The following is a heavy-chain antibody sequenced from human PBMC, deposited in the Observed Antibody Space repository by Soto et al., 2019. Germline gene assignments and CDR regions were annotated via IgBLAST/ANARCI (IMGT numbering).Heavy chain of an antibody. Sequence: KASETLSLTCTVSGGSISSGGYYWSWIRQHPGKGLEWIGYIYYSGSTYYNPSLKSRVTISVDTSKNQFSLKLSSVTAADTAVYYCARTCGGDCYNAFDIWGQGTMVTVSS. D-gene: IGHD2-21*02. V-gene: IGHV4-31*03. J-gene: IGHJ3*02. CDR2: IYYSGST. CDR3: ARTCGGDCYNAFDI. CDR1: GGSISSGGYY.